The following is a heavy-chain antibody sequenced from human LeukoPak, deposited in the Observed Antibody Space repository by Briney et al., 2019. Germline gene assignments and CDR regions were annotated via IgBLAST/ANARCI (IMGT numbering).Heavy chain of an antibody. D-gene: IGHD6-19*01. J-gene: IGHJ5*02. V-gene: IGHV4-59*01. CDR2: IYYSGST. CDR3: ASGYSSGWYMS. Sequence: SETLSLTCTVSGGSISSYFWSWIRQPPGKGLEWIGYIYYSGSTNCNPSLKSRVTISVDTSKNQFSLKLSSVTAADTAVYYCASGYSSGWYMSWGQGTLVTVSS. CDR1: GGSISSYF.